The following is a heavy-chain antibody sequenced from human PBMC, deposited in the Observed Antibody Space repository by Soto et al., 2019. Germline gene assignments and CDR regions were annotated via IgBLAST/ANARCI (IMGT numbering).Heavy chain of an antibody. CDR1: GGSFSGYY. CDR3: ASAPPRNYDYIWGSYRWYFDY. J-gene: IGHJ4*02. Sequence: PSETLSLTCAVYGGSFSGYYWSWIRQPPGKGLEWIGEINHSGSTNYNPSLKSRVTISVDTSKNQFSLKLSSVTAADTAVYYCASAPPRNYDYIWGSYRWYFDYWGQGTLVTVSS. D-gene: IGHD3-16*02. CDR2: INHSGST. V-gene: IGHV4-34*01.